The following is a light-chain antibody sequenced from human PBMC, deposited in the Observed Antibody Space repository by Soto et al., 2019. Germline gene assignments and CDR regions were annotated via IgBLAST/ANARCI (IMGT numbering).Light chain of an antibody. CDR3: QQYASGPLT. J-gene: IGKJ4*01. V-gene: IGKV3-20*01. Sequence: EIVLTQSPGTLSLSPGETATLSCRASQRVFSAYLAWYQQKPGQAPRLLIYGASIRASGAPDRFSGRGSATDFNLTINRLEPEDFAIYFCQQYASGPLTFGGGTRVEI. CDR2: GAS. CDR1: QRVFSAY.